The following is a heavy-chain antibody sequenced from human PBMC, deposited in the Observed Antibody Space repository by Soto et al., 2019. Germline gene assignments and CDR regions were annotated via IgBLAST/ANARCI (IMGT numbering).Heavy chain of an antibody. Sequence: QVQLVQSWAEVKKPGSSVKVSCKASGGTFSSYAISWVRQAPGQGLEWMGGIIPIFGTANYAQKFQGRGTSTADETRSTADMELSSPGAEDTAVYYRARGVTHSGSDDQAGYYFDYGGQGTLVTVSA. CDR2: IIPIFGTA. CDR3: ARGVTHSGSDDQAGYYFDY. V-gene: IGHV1-69*01. J-gene: IGHJ4*02. D-gene: IGHD1-26*01. CDR1: GGTFSSYA.